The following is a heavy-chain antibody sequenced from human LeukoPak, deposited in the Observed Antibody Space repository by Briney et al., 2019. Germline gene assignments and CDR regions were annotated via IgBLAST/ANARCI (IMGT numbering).Heavy chain of an antibody. CDR3: ARSGIKMVRGVIIKSPYHMDV. Sequence: GGSLRLSCAASGITFSSYGMSWVRQAPGKGLEWGSSISSTGGTTYYADSVKGRFTISRDNSKNSLSLQMNSLRAEDTAVYYCARSGIKMVRGVIIKSPYHMDVWGKGTTVTVSS. CDR1: GITFSSYG. J-gene: IGHJ6*03. V-gene: IGHV3-23*01. D-gene: IGHD3-10*01. CDR2: ISSTGGTT.